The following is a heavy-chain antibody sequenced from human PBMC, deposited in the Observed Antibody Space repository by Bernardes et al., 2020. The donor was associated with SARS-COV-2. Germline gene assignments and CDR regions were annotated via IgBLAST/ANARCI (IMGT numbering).Heavy chain of an antibody. CDR3: ATYSAGNYYFDY. CDR2: ISTYNDNT. J-gene: IGHJ4*02. Sequence: ASVKVSCRASGFTFTNYGVSWVRQAPGQGLEWVAWISTYNDNTNYAPKFRGRVTVTADTSTSTASLELRSLRSDDTAIYYCATYSAGNYYFDYWGQGTLVTVSS. D-gene: IGHD2-15*01. CDR1: GFTFTNYG. V-gene: IGHV1-18*04.